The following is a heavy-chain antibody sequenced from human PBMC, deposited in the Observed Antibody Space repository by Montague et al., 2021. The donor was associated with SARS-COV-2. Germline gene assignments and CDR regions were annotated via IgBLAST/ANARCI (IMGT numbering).Heavy chain of an antibody. Sequence: ETLSLTCTVAGGSISSSSYYWGWIRQPPGKGLEWIGSIYYSGSTYYNPSLKSRVTISVDTSKNQFSLKLSSVTAADTAVYYCARQGSGSYYNWFDPWGQGTLVTVSS. CDR1: GGSISSSSYY. D-gene: IGHD1-26*01. CDR2: IYYSGST. V-gene: IGHV4-39*01. CDR3: ARQGSGSYYNWFDP. J-gene: IGHJ5*02.